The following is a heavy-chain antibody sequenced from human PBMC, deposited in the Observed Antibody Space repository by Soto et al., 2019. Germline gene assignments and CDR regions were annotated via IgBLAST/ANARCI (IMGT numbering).Heavy chain of an antibody. CDR3: APSRRFYAAMEV. Sequence: QVQLVQSGAEVKKPGSSVRVSCKASGGSFRSYAISWVRQAPGQGREWMGAIMAVFGTPTYAQRFQGRVTISADESTTTAYLDLSSLRSDDTAVYYCAPSRRFYAAMEVWGQGTRVTVSS. V-gene: IGHV1-69*01. CDR2: IMAVFGTP. CDR1: GGSFRSYA. J-gene: IGHJ6*02. D-gene: IGHD3-16*01.